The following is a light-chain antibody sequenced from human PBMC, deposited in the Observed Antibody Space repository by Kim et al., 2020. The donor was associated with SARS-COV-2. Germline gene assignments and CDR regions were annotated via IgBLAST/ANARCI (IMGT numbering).Light chain of an antibody. J-gene: IGLJ2*01. CDR3: NSRDSNDNVV. V-gene: IGLV3-19*01. CDR2: GKN. CDR1: SIRSYY. Sequence: VALGQTVRITCQGDSIRSYYATCYQQKPGQAPILVIYGKNNRPSGIPARFSGSSSGNTASLTITGTQAGDEADYYCNSRDSNDNVVFGGGTKLTVL.